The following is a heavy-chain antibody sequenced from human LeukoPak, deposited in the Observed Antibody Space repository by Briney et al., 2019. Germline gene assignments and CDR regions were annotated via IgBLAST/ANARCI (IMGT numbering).Heavy chain of an antibody. J-gene: IGHJ2*01. V-gene: IGHV4-59*01. D-gene: IGHD1-26*01. Sequence: SETLSLTCTVSGGSMTGSYWSWIRQSPGKGLEWIGYIYYSGTTNYNPPLKSRVTISVDTSKNQFSLKLTSVTAADTAVYFCARGGWSLDLWGRGTLVTVSS. CDR3: ARGGWSLDL. CDR1: GGSMTGSY. CDR2: IYYSGTT.